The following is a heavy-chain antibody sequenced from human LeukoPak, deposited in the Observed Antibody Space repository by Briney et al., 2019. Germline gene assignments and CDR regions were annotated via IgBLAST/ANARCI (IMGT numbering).Heavy chain of an antibody. V-gene: IGHV3-7*05. CDR3: VPTTAGRGEGPSLGY. Sequence: LPGGSLRLSCVVSGFTLSSYWMNWVRQAPGKGLEWVVTINEDTSQKYYVDSVKGRFTISRDNAKNSLFLQMSSLRADDTAIYYCVPTTAGRGEGPSLGYWGQGTLVTVSS. D-gene: IGHD3-16*01. CDR1: GFTLSSYW. CDR2: INEDTSQK. J-gene: IGHJ4*02.